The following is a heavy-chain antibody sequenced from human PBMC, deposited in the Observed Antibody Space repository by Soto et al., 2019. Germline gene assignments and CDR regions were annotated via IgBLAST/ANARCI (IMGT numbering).Heavy chain of an antibody. Sequence: GGSLRLSCAASEFTFSSYAMNWVRQAPGKGLEWVSGISGTGRSTYYADSVKGRFTISRDNSKNTLHLQMDSLRAEETAIYYCAEDEGDYYPYGMDVWGQGTTVTVSS. CDR3: AEDEGDYYPYGMDV. J-gene: IGHJ6*02. CDR1: EFTFSSYA. V-gene: IGHV3-23*01. CDR2: ISGTGRST. D-gene: IGHD3-10*01.